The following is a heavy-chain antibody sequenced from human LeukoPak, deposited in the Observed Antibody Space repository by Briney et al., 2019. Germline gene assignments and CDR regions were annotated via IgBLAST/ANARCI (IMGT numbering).Heavy chain of an antibody. D-gene: IGHD2/OR15-2a*01. J-gene: IGHJ4*02. CDR1: GFTFSSYE. CDR2: ISSSGSTI. CDR3: ARDRPGAFGFLFDF. Sequence: PGGSLRLSCAASGFTFSSYEMNWVRQAPGKGLEWVSYISSSGSTIHYADSVKGRFTISRDNAKNSLYLQMNSLRAEDTAVYYCARDRPGAFGFLFDFWGQGALVTVSS. V-gene: IGHV3-48*03.